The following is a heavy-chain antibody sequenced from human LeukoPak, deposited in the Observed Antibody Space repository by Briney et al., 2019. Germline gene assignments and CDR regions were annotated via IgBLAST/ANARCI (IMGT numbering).Heavy chain of an antibody. CDR3: ASGATRLDFFDF. CDR1: GFILSSYT. D-gene: IGHD1-26*01. CDR2: ISSSSSSI. V-gene: IGHV3-21*01. J-gene: IGHJ4*02. Sequence: GGSLRLSCAASGFILSSYTMNWVRQAPGKGLEWVSSISSSSSSIYYADSVKGRFTISRDNAKNSLYLQMNSLRAEDTAVYYCASGATRLDFFDFWGQGTLVTVSS.